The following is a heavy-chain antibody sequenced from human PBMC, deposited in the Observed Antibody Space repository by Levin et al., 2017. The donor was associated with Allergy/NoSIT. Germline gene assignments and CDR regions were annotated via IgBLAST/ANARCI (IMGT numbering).Heavy chain of an antibody. D-gene: IGHD6-13*01. J-gene: IGHJ4*02. Sequence: GESLKISCAASGFTFSSYAMSWVRQAPGKGLEWVSAISGSGGSTYYADSVKGRFTISRDNSKNTLYLQMNSLRAEDTAVYYCAKEYSSSWYNHHPFDYWGQGTLVTVSS. CDR2: ISGSGGST. CDR1: GFTFSSYA. CDR3: AKEYSSSWYNHHPFDY. V-gene: IGHV3-23*01.